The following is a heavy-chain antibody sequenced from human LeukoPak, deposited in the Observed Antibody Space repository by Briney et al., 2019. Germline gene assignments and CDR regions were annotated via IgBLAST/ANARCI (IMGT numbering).Heavy chain of an antibody. D-gene: IGHD3-10*01. J-gene: IGHJ4*02. CDR2: IYYSGST. V-gene: IGHV4-39*07. CDR3: ARGSLLWFGELFL. Sequence: KSSETLSLTCTVSGGSISSYYWGWIRQPPGKGLEWIGSIYYSGSTYYNPSLKSRVTISVDTSKNQFSLKLSSVTAADTAVYYCARGSLLWFGELFLWGQGTLVTVSS. CDR1: GGSISSYY.